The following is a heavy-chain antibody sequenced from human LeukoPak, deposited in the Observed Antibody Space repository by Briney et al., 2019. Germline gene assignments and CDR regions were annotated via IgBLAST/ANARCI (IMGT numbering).Heavy chain of an antibody. V-gene: IGHV3-21*01. CDR3: ARGYCSSTSCYGERDY. D-gene: IGHD2-2*01. CDR1: GFTFSSYS. CDR2: ISSSSSYI. J-gene: IGHJ4*02. Sequence: GGSLSLSCAASGFTFSSYSMNWVRQAPGKGLEWVSSISSSSSYIYYADSVKGRFTISRDNAKNSLYLQMNSLRAEDTAVYYCARGYCSSTSCYGERDYWGQGTLVTVSS.